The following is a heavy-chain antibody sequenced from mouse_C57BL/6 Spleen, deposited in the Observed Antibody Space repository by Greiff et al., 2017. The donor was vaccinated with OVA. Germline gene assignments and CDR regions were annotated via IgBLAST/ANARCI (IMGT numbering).Heavy chain of an antibody. J-gene: IGHJ4*01. CDR1: GFTFSSYA. D-gene: IGHD1-1*01. V-gene: IGHV5-4*01. CDR3: AREDNYYGSSYGYYAMDY. CDR2: ISDGGSYT. Sequence: EVMLVESGGGLVKPGGSLKLSCAASGFTFSSYAMSWVRQTPEKRLEWVATISDGGSYTYYPDNVKGRFTISRDNAKNNLYLQMSHLKSEDTAMYYCAREDNYYGSSYGYYAMDYWGQGTSVTVSS.